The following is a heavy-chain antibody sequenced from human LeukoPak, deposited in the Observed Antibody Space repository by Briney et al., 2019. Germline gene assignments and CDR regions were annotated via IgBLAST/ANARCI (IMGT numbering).Heavy chain of an antibody. J-gene: IGHJ5*02. Sequence: SETLSLTCTVSGGSISSYYWSWIRQPAGKGLEWIGRIYTSGSTNYNPSLKSRVTMSVDTSKNQFSLKLSSVTAADTAVYYCARDWKVPLTVVVPAAPSEVWFDPWGQGTLVTVSS. CDR3: ARDWKVPLTVVVPAAPSEVWFDP. V-gene: IGHV4-4*07. D-gene: IGHD2-2*01. CDR1: GGSISSYY. CDR2: IYTSGST.